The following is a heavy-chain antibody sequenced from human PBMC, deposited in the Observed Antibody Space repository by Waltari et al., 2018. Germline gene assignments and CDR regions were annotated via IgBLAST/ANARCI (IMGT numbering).Heavy chain of an antibody. CDR1: GGSISSGSVY. CDR2: IFTSGST. Sequence: QVQLQESGPGLVRPSQTLSLTCTVSGGSISSGSVYWTWIRQPAGKGLEWVGHIFTSGSTNYNPFLKSLVSVSLDTSENQFSLRLSSVTAADTAVYYCARDEARYYDIMTGGGYYGLDVWGQGTTVTVSS. D-gene: IGHD3-9*01. J-gene: IGHJ6*02. CDR3: ARDEARYYDIMTGGGYYGLDV. V-gene: IGHV4-61*02.